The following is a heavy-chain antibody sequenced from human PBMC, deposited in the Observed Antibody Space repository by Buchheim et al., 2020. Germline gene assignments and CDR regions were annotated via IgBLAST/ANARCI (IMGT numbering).Heavy chain of an antibody. CDR3: ARSIRSIVGATMTWFDP. CDR1: GGSFSGYY. D-gene: IGHD1-26*01. CDR2: INHSGST. V-gene: IGHV4-34*01. Sequence: QVQLQQWGAGLLKPSETLSLTCAVYGGSFSGYYWSWIRQPPGKGLEWIGEINHSGSTNYNPSLKSRVTIAVDTSKNKFSLKLGSVTAADTAVYYCARSIRSIVGATMTWFDPWGQGTL. J-gene: IGHJ5*02.